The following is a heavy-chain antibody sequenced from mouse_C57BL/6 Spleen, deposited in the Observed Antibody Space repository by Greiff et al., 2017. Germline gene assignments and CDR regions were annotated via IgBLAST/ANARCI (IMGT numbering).Heavy chain of an antibody. J-gene: IGHJ2*01. CDR2: IYPGSGST. V-gene: IGHV1-55*01. Sequence: QVQLQQSGAELVKPGASVKMSCKASGYTFTSYWITWVKQRPGQGLEWIGDIYPGSGSTNYNEKFKSKATLTVDTSSSTAYMQLSSLTSEDCAVYYCAREYYGRGRYFDDWGKGTTLTVSS. CDR3: AREYYGRGRYFDD. D-gene: IGHD1-1*01. CDR1: GYTFTSYW.